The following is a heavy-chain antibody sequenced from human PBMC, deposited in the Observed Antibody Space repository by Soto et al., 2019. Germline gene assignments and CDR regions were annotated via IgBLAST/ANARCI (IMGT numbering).Heavy chain of an antibody. CDR1: GFTFSSYN. V-gene: IGHV3-48*01. D-gene: IGHD2-21*02. Sequence: EVQLVESGGGLVQPGGSLRLSCAASGFTFSSYNMNWVRQAPGKGLEWVSYISSSSNTIYYADSVKGRFTISRDNAKNSLHLQMNSLRAEDTAVYYCARGWSMVTSDYWGQGTLVTVSS. CDR2: ISSSSNTI. CDR3: ARGWSMVTSDY. J-gene: IGHJ4*02.